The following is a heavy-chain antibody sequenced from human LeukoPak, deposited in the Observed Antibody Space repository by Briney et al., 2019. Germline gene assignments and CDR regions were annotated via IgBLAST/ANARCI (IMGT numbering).Heavy chain of an antibody. J-gene: IGHJ4*02. V-gene: IGHV3-21*01. CDR1: GFTFSSYS. CDR2: ISSSSSYI. D-gene: IGHD6-6*01. CDR3: ARETTSIAARPDY. Sequence: GGSLRLSCAASGFTFSSYSMNWVRQAPGKGLEWVSSISSSSSYIYYADPVKGRFTISRDNAKNSLYLQMNSLRAEDTAVYYCARETTSIAARPDYWGQGTLVTVSS.